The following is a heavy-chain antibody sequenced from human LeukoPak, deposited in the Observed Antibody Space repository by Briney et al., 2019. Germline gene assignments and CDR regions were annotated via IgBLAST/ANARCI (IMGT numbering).Heavy chain of an antibody. Sequence: GRSVSPVCPAAALTFGRDWMSWVRQAPGNGLEWVANIKIDGSEKYYVDSVKGRFTISRENAKPSLYLQMNSLRAEDTAVYYCARDLSGVTGYTYGRGIDYWGQGTLVTVSS. J-gene: IGHJ4*02. CDR3: ARDLSGVTGYTYGRGIDY. V-gene: IGHV3-7*01. CDR1: ALTFGRDW. D-gene: IGHD5-18*01. CDR2: IKIDGSEK.